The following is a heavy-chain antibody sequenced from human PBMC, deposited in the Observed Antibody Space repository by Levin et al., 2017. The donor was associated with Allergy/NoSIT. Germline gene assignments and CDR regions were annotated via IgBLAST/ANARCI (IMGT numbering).Heavy chain of an antibody. CDR2: IYYSGST. V-gene: IGHV4-30-4*01. D-gene: IGHD4-23*01. CDR3: ARDRSPDYGGNNPPYFDY. J-gene: IGHJ4*02. Sequence: SETLSLTCTVSGGSISSGDYYWSWIRQPPGKGLEWIGYIYYSGSTYYNPSLKSRVTISVDTSKNQFSLKLSSVTAADTAVYYCARDRSPDYGGNNPPYFDYWGQGTLVTVSS. CDR1: GGSISSGDYY.